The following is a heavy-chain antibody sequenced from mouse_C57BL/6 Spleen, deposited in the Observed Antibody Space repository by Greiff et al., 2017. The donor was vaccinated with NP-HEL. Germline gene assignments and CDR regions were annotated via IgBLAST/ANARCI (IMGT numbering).Heavy chain of an antibody. CDR2: INPNNGGT. V-gene: IGHV1-26*01. CDR3: ARRNYFDY. Sequence: VQLQQSGPELVKPGASVKLSCKASGYTFTDYYMNWVKQSHGKSLEWIGDINPNNGGTSYNQKFKGKATLTVDKSSSTAYMELRSLTSEDSAVYYCARRNYFDYWGQGTTLTVSS. CDR1: GYTFTDYY. J-gene: IGHJ2*01.